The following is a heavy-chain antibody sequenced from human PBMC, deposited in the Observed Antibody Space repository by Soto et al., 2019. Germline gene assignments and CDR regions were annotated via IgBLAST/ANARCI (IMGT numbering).Heavy chain of an antibody. J-gene: IGHJ4*02. Sequence: SETLSLTCAVSGGSISSGGYSWSWIRQPPGKGLEWIGYIYHSGSTYYNPSLKSRVTISVDRSKNQFSLKLSSVTAAGTAVYYCASSSYDSSGYYALFDYWGQGTLVTVSS. V-gene: IGHV4-30-2*01. D-gene: IGHD3-22*01. CDR2: IYHSGST. CDR1: GGSISSGGYS. CDR3: ASSSYDSSGYYALFDY.